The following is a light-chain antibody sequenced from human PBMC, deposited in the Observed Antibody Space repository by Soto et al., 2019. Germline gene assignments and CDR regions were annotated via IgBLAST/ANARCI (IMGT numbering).Light chain of an antibody. J-gene: IGLJ2*01. V-gene: IGLV8-61*01. CDR1: SGSVSTSYY. Sequence: VVTQEPSFSVSPGGTVTLTCGLNSGSVSTSYYPSWYQQTPGQAPRTLIYSTSTRSSGVPDRFSGSILGNKAALTITGAQADDESDYYCVLYMGSGIWVFGGGTQLTVL. CDR2: STS. CDR3: VLYMGSGIWV.